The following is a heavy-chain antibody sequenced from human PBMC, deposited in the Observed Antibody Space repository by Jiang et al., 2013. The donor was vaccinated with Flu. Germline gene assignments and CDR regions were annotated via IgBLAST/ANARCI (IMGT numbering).Heavy chain of an antibody. V-gene: IGHV1-69-2*01. J-gene: IGHJ4*02. CDR3: ATTFGDSNEGLYYFDY. D-gene: IGHD4-17*01. CDR2: VDPEHDES. Sequence: PGKGLEWMGLVDPEHDESEYAEGFQGRVTIAADTSTDTVYMELRSLRSEDTALYFCATTFGDSNEGLYYFDYWGQGPLVTVSS.